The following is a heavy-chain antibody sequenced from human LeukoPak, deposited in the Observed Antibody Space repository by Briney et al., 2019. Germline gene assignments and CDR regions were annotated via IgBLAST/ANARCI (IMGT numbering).Heavy chain of an antibody. CDR2: IYYSGST. V-gene: IGHV4-59*08. Sequence: SETLSLTCTVSGGSISGYYWSWIRQPPGKGLEWIGYIYYSGSTNYNPSLKSRITISLDTSKNQFSLELRSVTAADTAIYYCARHYVFVYGGSSFDYWGQGTLVTVSS. D-gene: IGHD2-8*01. CDR3: ARHYVFVYGGSSFDY. CDR1: GGSISGYY. J-gene: IGHJ4*02.